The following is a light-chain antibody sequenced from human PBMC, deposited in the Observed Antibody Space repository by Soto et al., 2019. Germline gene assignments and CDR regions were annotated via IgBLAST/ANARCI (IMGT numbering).Light chain of an antibody. CDR3: QQYDNLFT. J-gene: IGKJ5*01. CDR2: DAS. Sequence: DIQMTQSPSSLSASVGDRVTITCQASQDISNYLNWYQQKPGKAPKLLIYDASNLETGVPSRFSGSGSGTDFTFTISSLQPEDIATYYCQQYDNLFTFGKGTRLEIK. V-gene: IGKV1-33*01. CDR1: QDISNY.